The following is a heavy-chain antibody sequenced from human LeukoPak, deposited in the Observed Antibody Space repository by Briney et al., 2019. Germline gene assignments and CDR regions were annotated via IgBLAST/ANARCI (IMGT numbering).Heavy chain of an antibody. Sequence: PSETLSLTCTVSGGSISSSSYYWGWIRQPPGKGLEWIGSIYYSGSTYYNPSLKSRVTISVDTSKNQFSLKLSSVTAADTAVYYCARPGYYDFWSGWEPFDYWGQGTLVTVSS. D-gene: IGHD3-3*01. CDR1: GGSISSSSYY. CDR2: IYYSGST. J-gene: IGHJ4*02. V-gene: IGHV4-39*07. CDR3: ARPGYYDFWSGWEPFDY.